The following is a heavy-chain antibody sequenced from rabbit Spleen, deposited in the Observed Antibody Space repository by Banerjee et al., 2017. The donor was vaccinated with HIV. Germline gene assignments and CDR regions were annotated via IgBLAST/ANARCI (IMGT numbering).Heavy chain of an antibody. CDR2: IVTGSSGST. V-gene: IGHV1S45*01. CDR3: ARGYAGSDGNIGARLDL. J-gene: IGHJ3*01. D-gene: IGHD4-2*01. CDR1: GFDFSSNA. Sequence: QEQLEESGGDLVKPGASLTLTCTASGFDFSSNAMCWVRQAPGKGPEWIACIVTGSSGSTWYASWAKGRFTISKTSSTTVTLQMTSLTAADTATYFCARGYAGSDGNIGARLDLWGPGTLVTVS.